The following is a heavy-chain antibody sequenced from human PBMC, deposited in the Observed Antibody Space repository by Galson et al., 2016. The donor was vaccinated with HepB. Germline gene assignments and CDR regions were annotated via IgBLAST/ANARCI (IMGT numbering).Heavy chain of an antibody. Sequence: SLRLSCAGSGFTFNSYAMNWVRQGPGKGLEWISLISDNGHATYYADPVRGRFSIARDNSKNTLYLQMNSLRADDTAVYYCAKCPPGTRGSLDSWGQGTLVTVSS. D-gene: IGHD1-14*01. CDR3: AKCPPGTRGSLDS. CDR2: ISDNGHAT. V-gene: IGHV3-23*01. J-gene: IGHJ4*02. CDR1: GFTFNSYA.